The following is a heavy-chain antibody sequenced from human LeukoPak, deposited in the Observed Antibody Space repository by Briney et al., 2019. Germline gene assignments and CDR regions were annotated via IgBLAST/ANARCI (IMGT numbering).Heavy chain of an antibody. D-gene: IGHD1-1*01. CDR3: ISGGGTFDY. Sequence: PGGSLRLSCAASGFTFSNAWMNWMGWVRRAPGKGLEWVGLTKSKTDEGTPDYAALARGRFTISRDDAKNTVYLEMNSLETEDTAVYYCISGGGTFDYWGQGTLVSVSS. V-gene: IGHV3-15*01. J-gene: IGHJ4*02. CDR1: GFTFSNAW. CDR2: TKSKTDEGTP.